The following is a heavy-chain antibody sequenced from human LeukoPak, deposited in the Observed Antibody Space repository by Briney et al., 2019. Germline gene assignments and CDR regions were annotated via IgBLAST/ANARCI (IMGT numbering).Heavy chain of an antibody. D-gene: IGHD3-10*01. V-gene: IGHV3-30*03. CDR1: GFTFSSYG. CDR3: VLKVGDS. J-gene: IGHJ4*02. Sequence: PGGSLRLSCAASGFTFSSYGMHWVRQAPGKGLEWVAVISYDGSNKYYADSVKGRFTISRDNAKNLLSLQMNSLRAEDTATYYCVLKVGDSWGQGTLVTVSS. CDR2: ISYDGSNK.